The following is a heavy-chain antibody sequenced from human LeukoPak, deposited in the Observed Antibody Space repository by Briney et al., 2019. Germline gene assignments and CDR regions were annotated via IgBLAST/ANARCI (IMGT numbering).Heavy chain of an antibody. CDR1: GGTFSSYA. CDR3: ARRTGTWDNWFDP. V-gene: IGHV1-69*05. D-gene: IGHD1-7*01. Sequence: SVKVSCKASGGTFSSYAISWVRQAPGQGLEWMGGIIPIFGTANYAQKFQGRVTITTDESTSTAYMELNSLRSEDTAVYYCARRTGTWDNWFDPWGQGTLVTVSS. J-gene: IGHJ5*02. CDR2: IIPIFGTA.